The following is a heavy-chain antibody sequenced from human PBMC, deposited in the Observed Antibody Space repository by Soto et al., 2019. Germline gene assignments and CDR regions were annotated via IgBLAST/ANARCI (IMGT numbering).Heavy chain of an antibody. CDR3: PTDSSGGSCSYYFDH. V-gene: IGHV1-18*01. Sequence: ASVKVSCKASGYTFTSYGISWVRQAPGQGLEWMGWISAYNGNTNYAQKLQGRVIMTTDTSTSTACMELRSLRSADTAVYYCPTDSSGGSCSYYFDHWDQETLPTGSS. CDR1: GYTFTSYG. D-gene: IGHD2-15*01. CDR2: ISAYNGNT. J-gene: IGHJ4*02.